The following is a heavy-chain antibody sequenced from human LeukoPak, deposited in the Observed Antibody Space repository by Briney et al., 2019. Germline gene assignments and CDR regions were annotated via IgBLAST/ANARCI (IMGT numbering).Heavy chain of an antibody. CDR1: GFTFSSYG. V-gene: IGHV3-30*02. Sequence: GGSLRLSCAASGFTFSSYGMHWVRQAPGKGLEWVAFIRYDGSNKYYADSVKGRFTISRDNSKNTLYLQMNSLRAEDTAVYYCAAGYYDFWSGYSPFDYWGQGTLVTVSS. J-gene: IGHJ4*02. D-gene: IGHD3-3*01. CDR2: IRYDGSNK. CDR3: AAGYYDFWSGYSPFDY.